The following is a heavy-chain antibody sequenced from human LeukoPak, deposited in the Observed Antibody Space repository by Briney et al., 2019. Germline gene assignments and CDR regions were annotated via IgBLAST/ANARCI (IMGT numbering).Heavy chain of an antibody. J-gene: IGHJ4*02. V-gene: IGHV4-34*01. CDR1: GGSFSGYY. Sequence: SETLSLTCAVYGGSFSGYYWSWIRQPPGKGLXXIGEINHSGSTNYNPSLKSRVTVSVDTSKNQFSLKLSSVTAADTAVYYCAARVVAATAPGDYWGQGTLVTASS. CDR3: AARVVAATAPGDY. CDR2: INHSGST. D-gene: IGHD2-15*01.